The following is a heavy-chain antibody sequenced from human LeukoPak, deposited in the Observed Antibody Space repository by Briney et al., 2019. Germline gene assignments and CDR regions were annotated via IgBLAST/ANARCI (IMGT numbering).Heavy chain of an antibody. D-gene: IGHD2-2*01. CDR2: ITDSGAST. Sequence: GGSLRLSCAASGFTFSSHAMTWVRQAPGKGLEWVSAITDSGASTYYADSVKGRFTISRDNSKSTLYLQMNSLRAEDTAVYYCAKERNARGALDYWGRGTLVTVSS. V-gene: IGHV3-23*01. J-gene: IGHJ4*02. CDR3: AKERNARGALDY. CDR1: GFTFSSHA.